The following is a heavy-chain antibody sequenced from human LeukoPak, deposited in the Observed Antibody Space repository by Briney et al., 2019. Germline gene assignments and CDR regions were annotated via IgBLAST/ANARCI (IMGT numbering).Heavy chain of an antibody. V-gene: IGHV4-34*01. D-gene: IGHD5-24*01. CDR3: ARGPPLRGRFDP. CDR2: VNHSGST. CDR1: GGSFSGYY. J-gene: IGHJ5*02. Sequence: PSETLSLTCAVYGGSFSGYYWSWIRQPPGKGLEWIGEVNHSGSTNYNPSLKSRVTISVDTSKNQFSLKLSSVTAADTAVYYCARGPPLRGRFDPWGQGTLVTVSS.